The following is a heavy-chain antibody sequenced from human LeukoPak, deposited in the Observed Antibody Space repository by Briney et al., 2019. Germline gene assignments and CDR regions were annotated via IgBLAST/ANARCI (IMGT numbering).Heavy chain of an antibody. CDR1: GGSFSGYY. CDR2: INHSGST. D-gene: IGHD6-13*01. Sequence: PSETLSLTCAVYGGSFSGYYWSWIRQPPGKGLEWIGEINHSGSTNYNPSLKSRVTISVDTSKNQFSLKLSSVTAADTAVYYCARHMVLGISAAPYYFDQWGQGTLVTVSS. CDR3: ARHMVLGISAAPYYFDQ. V-gene: IGHV4-34*01. J-gene: IGHJ4*02.